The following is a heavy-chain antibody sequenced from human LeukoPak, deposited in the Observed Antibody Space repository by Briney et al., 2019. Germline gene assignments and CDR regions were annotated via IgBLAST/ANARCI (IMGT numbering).Heavy chain of an antibody. CDR2: IYHSGST. D-gene: IGHD3-3*01. CDR3: ARREWLFHPLDWFDP. Sequence: SETLSLTCAVSGYSISSGYYWGWIRQPPGKGLEWIGSIYHSGSTYYNPSLKCRVTISVDTSKNQFSLKLSSVTAADTAVYYCARREWLFHPLDWFDPWGQGTLVTVSS. J-gene: IGHJ5*02. V-gene: IGHV4-38-2*01. CDR1: GYSISSGYY.